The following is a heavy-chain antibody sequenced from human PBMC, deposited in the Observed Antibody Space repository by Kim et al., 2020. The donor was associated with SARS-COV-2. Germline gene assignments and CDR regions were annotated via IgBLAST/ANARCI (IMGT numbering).Heavy chain of an antibody. V-gene: IGHV3-64D*06. CDR3: VKIYSGYRFDGDY. CDR1: GFTFSSYA. CDR2: ISSNGGST. D-gene: IGHD5-12*01. Sequence: GGSLRLSCSASGFTFSSYAMHWVRQAPGKGLEYVSAISSNGGSTYYADSVKGRFTISRDNSKNTLYLQMSSLRAEDTAVYYCVKIYSGYRFDGDYWGQGTLVTVSS. J-gene: IGHJ4*02.